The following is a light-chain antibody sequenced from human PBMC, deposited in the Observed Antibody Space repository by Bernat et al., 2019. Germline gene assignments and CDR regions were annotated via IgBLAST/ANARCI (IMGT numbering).Light chain of an antibody. Sequence: DIQMTQSPSSLSASVGDRVTITCQASQDITNYLNWYHQKPGKAPKVLIYDASNLATGVPSRFYGSGSGTDFTFTISSLQPEDDATYYCQQYDHLPAITFGQGTRLKIK. CDR1: QDITNY. V-gene: IGKV1-33*01. CDR3: QQYDHLPAIT. J-gene: IGKJ5*01. CDR2: DAS.